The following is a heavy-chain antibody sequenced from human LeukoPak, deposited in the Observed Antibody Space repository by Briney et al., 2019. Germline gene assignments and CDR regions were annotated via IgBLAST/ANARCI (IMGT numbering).Heavy chain of an antibody. D-gene: IGHD5-24*01. CDR3: ARPIEMGTIGGAFDI. J-gene: IGHJ3*02. CDR1: GCSINTYY. V-gene: IGHV4-59*01. CDR2: IYYSGST. Sequence: SETLSLTCTVSGCSINTYYWSWIRQPPGKGLEWIGYIYYSGSTHYNPSLKNRVTISVDTSKNQFSLRLTSVTAADRAVYYCARPIEMGTIGGAFDIWGEGTMVTVS.